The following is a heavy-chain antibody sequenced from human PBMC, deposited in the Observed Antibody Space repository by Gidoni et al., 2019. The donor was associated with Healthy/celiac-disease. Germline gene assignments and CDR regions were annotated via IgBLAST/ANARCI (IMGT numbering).Heavy chain of an antibody. Sequence: QVQLQESGPGLVKPSQTLSLTCTVSGGSISSGSYYWSWIRQPAGKGLEWIGRIYTSGSTNDNPSLRSRVTISVDTSKNQFSLKLSSVTAADTAVYYCARDRSFGVVIGYYYYGMDVWGQGTTVTVSS. D-gene: IGHD3-3*01. CDR3: ARDRSFGVVIGYYYYGMDV. CDR1: GGSISSGSYY. CDR2: IYTSGST. V-gene: IGHV4-61*02. J-gene: IGHJ6*02.